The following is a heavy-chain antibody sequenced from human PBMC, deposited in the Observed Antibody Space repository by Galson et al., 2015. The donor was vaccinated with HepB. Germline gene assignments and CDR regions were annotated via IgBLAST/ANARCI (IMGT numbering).Heavy chain of an antibody. Sequence: SLRLSCAASGFFFRTYAMSWVRQAPGKGLEWVSGISDSGTSTFYADSLRGRLTISRDNSKNTLFLQMNSLRVEDTAIYYCATSVRDWGSTFWYLSVWGRGTLVTVSS. CDR1: GFFFRTYA. V-gene: IGHV3-23*01. CDR2: ISDSGTST. D-gene: IGHD7-27*01. J-gene: IGHJ2*01. CDR3: ATSVRDWGSTFWYLSV.